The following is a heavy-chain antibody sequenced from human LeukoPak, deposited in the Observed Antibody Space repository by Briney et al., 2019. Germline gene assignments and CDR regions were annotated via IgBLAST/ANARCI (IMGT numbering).Heavy chain of an antibody. V-gene: IGHV1-2*02. CDR2: VNPNSGAT. CDR3: ARANRGYCSGGSCYHADY. Sequence: ASVKVSCKASGYTFTGYYMHWVRQAPGQGLEWMGWVNPNSGATNYAQKFQGRVTMTRDTSISTAYMELSRLRSDDTAVYYCARANRGYCSGGSCYHADYWGQGTLVTVSS. D-gene: IGHD2-15*01. J-gene: IGHJ4*02. CDR1: GYTFTGYY.